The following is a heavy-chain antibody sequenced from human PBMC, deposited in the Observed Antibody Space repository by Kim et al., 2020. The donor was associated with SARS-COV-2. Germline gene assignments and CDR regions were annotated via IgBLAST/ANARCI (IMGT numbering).Heavy chain of an antibody. V-gene: IGHV4-39*01. CDR3: ARQLQYYYGSSGSPFDY. D-gene: IGHD3-22*01. Sequence: SLKSRVTISVDTAKYQFSLKLSTVTAADTAVYYCARQLQYYYGSSGSPFDYWGQGTLVTVSS. J-gene: IGHJ4*02.